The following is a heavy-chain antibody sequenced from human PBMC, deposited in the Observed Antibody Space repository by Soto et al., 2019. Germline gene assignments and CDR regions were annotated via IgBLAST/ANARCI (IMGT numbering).Heavy chain of an antibody. CDR3: AKSPQWVAKGCMGV. Sequence: QVQLVESGGGVVQPGGSLRLSCAASGFTFSSYGVHWVRQAPGKGLEWVAVISNDGIKKNYGESAKGRFTISRDNSENTLYLQMNSLRTEDTAVYYWAKSPQWVAKGCMGVWGQGTTVTVSS. CDR2: ISNDGIKK. V-gene: IGHV3-30*18. J-gene: IGHJ6*02. CDR1: GFTFSSYG. D-gene: IGHD1-26*01.